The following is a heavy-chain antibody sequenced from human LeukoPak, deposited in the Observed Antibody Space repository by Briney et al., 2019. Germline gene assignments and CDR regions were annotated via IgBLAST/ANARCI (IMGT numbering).Heavy chain of an antibody. Sequence: GGSLRLSCAASGFTVSSNYMSWVRQAPGKGLEWVSVIYSGGSTYYADSVRGRFTISRDNSKNTLYLQMNSLRAEDTAVYYCAKASPWEWELLTASLDYWGQGTLVTVSS. CDR2: IYSGGST. V-gene: IGHV3-66*01. J-gene: IGHJ4*02. CDR3: AKASPWEWELLTASLDY. CDR1: GFTVSSNY. D-gene: IGHD1-26*01.